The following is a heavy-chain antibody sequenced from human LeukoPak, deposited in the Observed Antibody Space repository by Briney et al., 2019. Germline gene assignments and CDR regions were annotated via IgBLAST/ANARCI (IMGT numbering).Heavy chain of an antibody. J-gene: IGHJ6*03. Sequence: GASVKVSCKASGGTFSSYAISWVRQAPGQGLEWMGGIIPIFGTANYAQKFQGKVTITADESTSTAYMELSSLRSEDTAVYYCARAPIIVVVPAAKDYYYMDVWGKGTTVTVSS. CDR3: ARAPIIVVVPAAKDYYYMDV. D-gene: IGHD2-2*01. V-gene: IGHV1-69*01. CDR1: GGTFSSYA. CDR2: IIPIFGTA.